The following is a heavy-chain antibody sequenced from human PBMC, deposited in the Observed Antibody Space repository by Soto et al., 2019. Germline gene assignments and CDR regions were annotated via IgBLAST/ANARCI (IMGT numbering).Heavy chain of an antibody. CDR2: IYKSATT. Sequence: SETLSLTCSVSCDSISTVDYFLAWIRQPPGQALEYIGYIYKSATTYYNPSFESRVAISLDTSKSQFSLNVTSVTAADTAVYFCARGRYCLTGRCFPNWFDSWGQGTLVTVSS. D-gene: IGHD2-15*01. CDR1: CDSISTVDYF. J-gene: IGHJ5*01. CDR3: ARGRYCLTGRCFPNWFDS. V-gene: IGHV4-30-4*01.